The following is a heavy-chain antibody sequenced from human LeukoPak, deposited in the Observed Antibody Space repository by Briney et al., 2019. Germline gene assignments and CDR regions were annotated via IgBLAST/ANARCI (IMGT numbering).Heavy chain of an antibody. J-gene: IGHJ6*02. Sequence: GGSLRLSCAASGFTFDNYAMNWVRQAPGKGLEWVSGISCNGGSIDYADSVRGRFTISRDNAKNSLYLQMNSLRAEDTAFYYCAEDIAVGDYDYYFYGMDVWGQGTTVSVSS. D-gene: IGHD4-17*01. V-gene: IGHV3-9*01. CDR3: AEDIAVGDYDYYFYGMDV. CDR2: ISCNGGSI. CDR1: GFTFDNYA.